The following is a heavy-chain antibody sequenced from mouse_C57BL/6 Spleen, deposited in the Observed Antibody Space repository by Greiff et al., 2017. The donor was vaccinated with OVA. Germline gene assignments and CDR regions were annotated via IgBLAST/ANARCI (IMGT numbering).Heavy chain of an antibody. CDR2: IDPENGDT. CDR1: GFNIKDDY. CDR3: TTGAY. J-gene: IGHJ3*01. Sequence: EVQVVESGAELVRPGASVKLSCTASGFNIKDDYMSWVKQRPEQGLEWIGWIDPENGDTEYASKFQGKATITADTTSNTAYLQLSSLTSEDTAVYYCTTGAYWGQGTLVTVSA. V-gene: IGHV14-4*01.